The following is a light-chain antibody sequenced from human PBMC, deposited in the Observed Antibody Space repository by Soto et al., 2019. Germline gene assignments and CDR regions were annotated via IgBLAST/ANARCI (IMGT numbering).Light chain of an antibody. CDR2: DAS. V-gene: IGKV1-33*01. J-gene: IGKJ4*01. Sequence: DIQMTQSPSTLSASVVDRVTITCRASQSISTWLAWYQQKPGKAPKLLIYDASNLETGVPSGFSGSGSGTHFTFTISSLQPEDIATYYCQQYDNRPLTFGGGTKVDIK. CDR1: QSISTW. CDR3: QQYDNRPLT.